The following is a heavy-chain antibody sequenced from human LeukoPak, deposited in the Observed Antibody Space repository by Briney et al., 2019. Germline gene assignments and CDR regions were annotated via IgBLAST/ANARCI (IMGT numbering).Heavy chain of an antibody. J-gene: IGHJ4*02. CDR2: MFYSGST. CDR3: ARHYYDSTGYYYFDY. CDR1: GDSITGGSYY. V-gene: IGHV4-39*01. D-gene: IGHD3-22*01. Sequence: PSETLSLTCTVSGDSITGGSYYWGWIRQPPGKGLEWIGSMFYSGSTYSNPSLKSRVTISVDTSKNQFSLKLSSVTAADTAVYYCARHYYDSTGYYYFDYWGQGTLVTVSS.